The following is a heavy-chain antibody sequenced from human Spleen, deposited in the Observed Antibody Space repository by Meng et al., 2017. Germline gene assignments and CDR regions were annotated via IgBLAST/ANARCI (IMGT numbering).Heavy chain of an antibody. Sequence: SETLSLTCAVSGYSISSGYYWGWIRQPPGKGLEWIGSVYHSGTTYYNPSLKRRVTISVDTSKNQFSLKLSSVTAADTAVYFCAETPTESWYSYMWNWFDPWGQGIRVTVSS. CDR1: GYSISSGYY. J-gene: IGHJ5*02. V-gene: IGHV4-38-2*01. D-gene: IGHD1-26*01. CDR2: VYHSGTT. CDR3: AETPTESWYSYMWNWFDP.